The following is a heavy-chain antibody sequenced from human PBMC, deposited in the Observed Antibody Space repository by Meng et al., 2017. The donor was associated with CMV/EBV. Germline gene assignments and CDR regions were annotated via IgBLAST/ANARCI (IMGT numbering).Heavy chain of an antibody. CDR2: LDSGYVFV. CDR1: GFTFNTYA. V-gene: IGHV3-21*01. CDR3: ARAGYPDPFDY. J-gene: IGHJ4*02. D-gene: IGHD5-18*01. Sequence: GESLKISCAASGFTFNTYAMNWVRPAPGKGLEWVSSLDSGYVFVYYADSVKGRFTISRDNAKNTLYLQMNSLRAEDTAVYYCARAGYPDPFDYWGQGTLVTVSS.